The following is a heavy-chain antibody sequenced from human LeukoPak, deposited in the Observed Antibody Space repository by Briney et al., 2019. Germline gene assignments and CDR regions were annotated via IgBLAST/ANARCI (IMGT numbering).Heavy chain of an antibody. D-gene: IGHD2-2*01. CDR2: INPNSGGT. CDR1: GYTFTGYY. CDR3: ARELYCSSTSCYSAAGDY. J-gene: IGHJ4*02. Sequence: ASVKVSCKASGYTFTGYYMHWVRQAPGQGLEWMGWINPNSGGTNYAQKFQGRVTMTRDTSISTAYMELSRLRPDDTAVYYCARELYCSSTSCYSAAGDYWGQGTLVTVSS. V-gene: IGHV1-2*02.